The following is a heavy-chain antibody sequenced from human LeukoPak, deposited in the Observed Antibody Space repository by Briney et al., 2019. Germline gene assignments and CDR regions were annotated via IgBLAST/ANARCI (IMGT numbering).Heavy chain of an antibody. Sequence: SETLSLTCTVSGGSVNNYYWSWIRQPPGKGLEWVGYIYTRGNTNYNPSLKSRVNILVEMSKKQCSPTLSSVTAADKAVYYCARLMGGVVGAPFHIWGRGTMVTVSS. CDR3: ARLMGGVVGAPFHI. CDR2: IYTRGNT. J-gene: IGHJ3*02. D-gene: IGHD1-26*01. CDR1: GGSVNNYY. V-gene: IGHV4-4*09.